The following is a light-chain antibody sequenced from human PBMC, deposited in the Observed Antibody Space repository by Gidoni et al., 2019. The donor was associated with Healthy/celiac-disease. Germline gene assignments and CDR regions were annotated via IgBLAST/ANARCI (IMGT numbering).Light chain of an antibody. V-gene: IGKV3-15*01. J-gene: IGKJ2*02. Sequence: EIVMTQSPATLSGSPGERATLSSRASQSVSSNLAWYQQKPGQDPRLLIYGASTRATGIPARFSGSGSGTEFTRTISSLQSEDFAMYYCQQDNSWPAECTFGQGTKLEIK. CDR3: QQDNSWPAECT. CDR1: QSVSSN. CDR2: GAS.